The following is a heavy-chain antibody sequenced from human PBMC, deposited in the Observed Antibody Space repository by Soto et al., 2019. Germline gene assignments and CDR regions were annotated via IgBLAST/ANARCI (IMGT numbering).Heavy chain of an antibody. J-gene: IGHJ4*02. CDR3: AKDSKIMTTVTTLDY. CDR2: ISYDGSNK. Sequence: GGSLRLSCAASGFTFSSYGMHWVRQAPGKGLEWVAVISYDGSNKYYADSVKGRFTISRDNSKNTLYLQMNSLGAEDTAVYYCAKDSKIMTTVTTLDYWGQGTLVTVSS. D-gene: IGHD4-17*01. CDR1: GFTFSSYG. V-gene: IGHV3-30*18.